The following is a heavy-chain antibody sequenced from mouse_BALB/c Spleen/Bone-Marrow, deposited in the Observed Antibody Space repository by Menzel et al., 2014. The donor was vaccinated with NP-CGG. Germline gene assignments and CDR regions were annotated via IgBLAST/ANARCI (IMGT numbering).Heavy chain of an antibody. J-gene: IGHJ2*01. V-gene: IGHV1-80*01. Sequence: LVESGAELVRPGSSVKISCESSGYEFSTYWINWVKQRPGQGLEWIGQIYPGDGDTDYNGKFKDKATLTADKSSNTAYMQLSSLTSEDSAVYFCARGGISVDYWGQGTTLTVSS. CDR2: IYPGDGDT. CDR3: ARGGISVDY. CDR1: GYEFSTYW.